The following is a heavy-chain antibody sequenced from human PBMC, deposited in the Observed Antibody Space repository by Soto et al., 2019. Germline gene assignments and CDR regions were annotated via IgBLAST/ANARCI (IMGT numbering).Heavy chain of an antibody. CDR2: IYYTGIT. Sequence: QVQLQESGPGLVKPSETLSLTCNVSGGSISSYYWSWIRQTPGKGLEWIGYIYYTGITNYNPSLKSRVTISIDRSKNQFSLRLRSVTAADTAVYYCARDSPHDSSGYYYFYWGRGTLVTVSS. V-gene: IGHV4-59*01. CDR3: ARDSPHDSSGYYYFY. J-gene: IGHJ4*02. CDR1: GGSISSYY. D-gene: IGHD3-22*01.